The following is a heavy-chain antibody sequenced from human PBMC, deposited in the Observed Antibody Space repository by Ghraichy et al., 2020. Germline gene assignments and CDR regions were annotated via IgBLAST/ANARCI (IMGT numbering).Heavy chain of an antibody. V-gene: IGHV1-69*13. CDR1: GGTFSSYA. J-gene: IGHJ6*02. CDR3: ARAQLPHTNYYYYYGMDV. D-gene: IGHD2-2*01. Sequence: SVKVSCKASGGTFSSYAISWVRQAPGQGLEWMGGIIPIFGTANYAQKFQGRVTITADESTSTAYMELSSLRSEDTAVYYCARAQLPHTNYYYYYGMDVWGQGTTVTVSS. CDR2: IIPIFGTA.